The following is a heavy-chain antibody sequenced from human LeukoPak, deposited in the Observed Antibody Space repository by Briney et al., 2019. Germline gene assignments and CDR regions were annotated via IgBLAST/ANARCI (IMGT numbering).Heavy chain of an antibody. D-gene: IGHD6-19*01. V-gene: IGHV3-48*03. CDR3: ARDRTDSSGWYVSSQYYFDY. CDR1: GFTFSSDE. CDR2: ISSSGSTI. Sequence: GGSLRLSCAASGFTFSSDEMNWVRQAAGEGLEWCSYISSSGSTIYYADSVKGRFTISRDNAKNSLYLQMNSLRAEDTAVYYCARDRTDSSGWYVSSQYYFDYWGQGTLVTVSS. J-gene: IGHJ4*02.